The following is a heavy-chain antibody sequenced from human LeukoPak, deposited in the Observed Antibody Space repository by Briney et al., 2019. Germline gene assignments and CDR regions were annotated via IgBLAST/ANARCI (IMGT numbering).Heavy chain of an antibody. CDR1: GFTFSSYG. CDR2: ISYDGSNK. D-gene: IGHD3-9*01. CDR3: AKDARQRLVDY. J-gene: IGHJ4*02. Sequence: GGSLRLSCAASGFTFSSYGMHWVRQAPGKGLEWVAVISYDGSNKYYADSVKGRFTISRDNSKNTLYLQMNSLRAEDTAVYYCAKDARQRLVDYWGQGTLVTVSS. V-gene: IGHV3-30*18.